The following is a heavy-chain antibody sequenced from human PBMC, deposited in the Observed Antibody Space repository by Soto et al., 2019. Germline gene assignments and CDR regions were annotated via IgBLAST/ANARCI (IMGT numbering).Heavy chain of an antibody. J-gene: IGHJ5*02. Sequence: VQLVESGGGLVQPGGSLRLSCAASGFTFSSYSMTWVHQAPGKGLEWVSYITSTSSSLYYADSVEGRFTISRDNAKNSLYLQMSSLRDEDTAVYYCARVYYYDSSALFDPWGQGTLVTVSS. V-gene: IGHV3-48*02. CDR3: ARVYYYDSSALFDP. CDR1: GFTFSSYS. CDR2: ITSTSSSL. D-gene: IGHD3-22*01.